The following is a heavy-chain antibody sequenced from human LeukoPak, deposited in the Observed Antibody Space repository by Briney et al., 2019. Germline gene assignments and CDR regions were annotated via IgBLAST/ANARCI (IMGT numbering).Heavy chain of an antibody. J-gene: IGHJ3*02. D-gene: IGHD2/OR15-2a*01. CDR2: IYDNGST. V-gene: IGHV4-31*03. CDR1: GGSISGGGFY. Sequence: SETLSLTCIVSGGSISGGGFYWSWLRLHPGKGLVWLAYIYDNGSTYYNPSLRSRLIISIDTSKNQFSLQLSSVTAADTALYFCARGPTLQDAFDIWGQGTLVTVSS. CDR3: ARGPTLQDAFDI.